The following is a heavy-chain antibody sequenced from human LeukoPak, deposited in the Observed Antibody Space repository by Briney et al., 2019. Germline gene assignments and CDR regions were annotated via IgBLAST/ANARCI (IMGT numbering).Heavy chain of an antibody. D-gene: IGHD4-17*01. V-gene: IGHV1-2*02. Sequence: GASVKVSCKASGYTFTSYYMHWVRQAPGQGLEWMGWINPNSGGTNYAQKFQGRVTMTRDTSISTAYMELSRLRSDDTAVYYCARDSYGDYNNWFDPWGQGTLVTVSS. CDR2: INPNSGGT. J-gene: IGHJ5*02. CDR1: GYTFTSYY. CDR3: ARDSYGDYNNWFDP.